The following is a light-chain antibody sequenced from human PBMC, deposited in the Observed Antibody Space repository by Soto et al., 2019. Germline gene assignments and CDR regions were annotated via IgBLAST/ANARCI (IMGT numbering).Light chain of an antibody. J-gene: IGKJ4*01. CDR3: QQRSNWPPG. V-gene: IGKV3-11*01. CDR1: QSVSSY. CDR2: DAS. Sequence: EIVLTQSPATLSLSPGATATLSCRASQSVSSYLAWYQQKPGQAPRLLIYDASNRATGIPARFSGSGSGTDFTLTIGNLEAEDFAIYYCQQRSNWPPGFGGGTKVEIK.